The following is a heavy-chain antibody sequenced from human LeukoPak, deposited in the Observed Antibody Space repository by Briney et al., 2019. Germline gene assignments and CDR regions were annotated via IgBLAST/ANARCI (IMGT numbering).Heavy chain of an antibody. J-gene: IGHJ4*02. CDR3: ARDGDLNGRTRAHY. V-gene: IGHV1-18*01. D-gene: IGHD7-27*01. CDR2: ISAYDAKT. Sequence: ASVMVSCKASGYTFVRHGVNWVRQAPGQGLEWMGWISAYDAKTHYAERLQGRVTMTRDISASTVYMELRSLTSDDTAVYYCARDGDLNGRTRAHYWGQGTLVTVSS. CDR1: GYTFVRHG.